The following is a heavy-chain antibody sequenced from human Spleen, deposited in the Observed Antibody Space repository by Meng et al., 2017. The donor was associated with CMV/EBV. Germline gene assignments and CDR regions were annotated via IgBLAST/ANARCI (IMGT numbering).Heavy chain of an antibody. Sequence: GESLKLSCAASGFTFSSYWMHWVRQAPGKGLVWVSRINSDGSSKSYADSVKGRFTISRDNAKNTLYLQMNSLRAEDTAVYYCARNPGWDTVTPYFDYWGQGTLVTVSS. D-gene: IGHD4-17*01. J-gene: IGHJ4*02. CDR1: GFTFSSYW. CDR2: INSDGSSK. CDR3: ARNPGWDTVTPYFDY. V-gene: IGHV3-74*01.